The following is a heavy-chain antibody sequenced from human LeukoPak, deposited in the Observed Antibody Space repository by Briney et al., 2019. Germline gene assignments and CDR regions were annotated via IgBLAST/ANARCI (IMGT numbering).Heavy chain of an antibody. D-gene: IGHD6-19*01. CDR1: GYTFTGYY. Sequence: ASVKVSCKASGYTFTGYYMHWVRQAPGQGLEWMGIINPSGGSTSYAQKFQGRVTMTRDTSTSTVYMELSSLGSEDTAVYYCARAVAGRIHYYYGMDVWGQGTTVTVSS. V-gene: IGHV1-46*01. CDR3: ARAVAGRIHYYYGMDV. CDR2: INPSGGST. J-gene: IGHJ6*02.